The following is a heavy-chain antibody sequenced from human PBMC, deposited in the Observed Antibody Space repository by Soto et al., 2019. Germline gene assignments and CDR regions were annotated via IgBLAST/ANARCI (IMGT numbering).Heavy chain of an antibody. D-gene: IGHD2-15*01. V-gene: IGHV4-34*01. CDR1: GGSFSGYY. CDR3: AREIIANIVVVVAATVDY. Sequence: QVQLQQWGAGLLKPSETLSLTCAVYGGSFSGYYWSWIRQPPGKGLEWIGEINHSGSTNYNPSLTRRVTISVDTSKNQFSLKLSSVTAADTAVYYCAREIIANIVVVVAATVDYWGQGTLVTVSS. CDR2: INHSGST. J-gene: IGHJ4*02.